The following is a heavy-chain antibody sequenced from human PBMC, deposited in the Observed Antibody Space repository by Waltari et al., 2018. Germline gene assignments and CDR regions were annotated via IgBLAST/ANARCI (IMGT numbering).Heavy chain of an antibody. CDR2: IKEDGSEK. V-gene: IGHV3-7*01. CDR3: ARTQWDSTSRRAFDI. CDR1: GFTFSSFW. J-gene: IGHJ3*02. Sequence: EVQLVESGGDLVQPGGSLRLSCAASGFTFSSFWMCWVRQAPGKGLEWVANIKEDGSEKYYVDSVKGRFTISRDNAKNSLYLQMNSLRAEYSAEYYCARTQWDSTSRRAFDIWGQGTVVTVSS. D-gene: IGHD1-26*01.